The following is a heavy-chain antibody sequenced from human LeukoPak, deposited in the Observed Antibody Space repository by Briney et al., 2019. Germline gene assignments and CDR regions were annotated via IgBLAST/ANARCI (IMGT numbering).Heavy chain of an antibody. D-gene: IGHD3-22*01. V-gene: IGHV1-2*02. CDR3: ARKVPYYYDSSGYYHYDDY. CDR1: GYTFTGYY. CDR2: INPNSGNT. J-gene: IGHJ4*02. Sequence: ASVKVSCKASGYTFTGYYMHWVRQAPGQGLEWMGWINPNSGNTNYAQKVQGRVTMTTDTSTSTAYMELRSLRSDDTAVYYCARKVPYYYDSSGYYHYDDYWGQGTLVTVSS.